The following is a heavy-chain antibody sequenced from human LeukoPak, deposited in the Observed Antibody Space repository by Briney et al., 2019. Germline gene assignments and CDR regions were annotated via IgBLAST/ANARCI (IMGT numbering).Heavy chain of an antibody. D-gene: IGHD6-13*01. Sequence: GGSLRLSCAASGFTFSSYSMNWVRQAPGKGLEWVSSISSSSSYIYYADSVKGRFTVSRDNSKNTLYLQMNSLRAEDTAVYYCAKAIAATATGYWGQGTLVTVSS. J-gene: IGHJ4*02. V-gene: IGHV3-21*04. CDR2: ISSSSSYI. CDR1: GFTFSSYS. CDR3: AKAIAATATGY.